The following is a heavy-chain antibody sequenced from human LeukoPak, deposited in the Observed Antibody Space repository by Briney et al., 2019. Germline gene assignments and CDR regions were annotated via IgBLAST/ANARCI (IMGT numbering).Heavy chain of an antibody. D-gene: IGHD3/OR15-3a*01. CDR2: IYYSGST. Sequence: PSETLSLTCTVSGGSISSYYWSWIRRAPGKGLEWIGYIYYSGSTNYNPSLKSRVTISVDTSKNQFSLKVSSVTAADTAVYYCARRTGYYDGFDYWGQGTLVTVSS. J-gene: IGHJ4*02. V-gene: IGHV4-59*01. CDR1: GGSISSYY. CDR3: ARRTGYYDGFDY.